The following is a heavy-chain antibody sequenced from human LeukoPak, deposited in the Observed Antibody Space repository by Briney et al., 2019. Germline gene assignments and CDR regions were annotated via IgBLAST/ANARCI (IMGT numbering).Heavy chain of an antibody. CDR1: GFSVTTNC. Sequence: GGSLRLSCAASGFSVTTNCMTWVRQAPGRGPEWVSVIYTGGLTYYSDSVQGRFTISRDDSENTLYLQMTSLKAEDTAIYYCVRVEYSISSGAFDIWGQGTVVTVSS. CDR3: VRVEYSISSGAFDI. J-gene: IGHJ3*02. CDR2: IYTGGLT. D-gene: IGHD6-6*01. V-gene: IGHV3-53*01.